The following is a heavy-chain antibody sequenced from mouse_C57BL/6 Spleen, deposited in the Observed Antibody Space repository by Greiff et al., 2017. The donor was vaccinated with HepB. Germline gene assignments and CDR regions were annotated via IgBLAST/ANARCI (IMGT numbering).Heavy chain of an antibody. D-gene: IGHD1-1*01. CDR1: DYTFTDYE. CDR3: TRKEDYYGSSLAWFAY. CDR2: IDPETGGT. V-gene: IGHV1-15*01. Sequence: VQLVESGAELVRPGASVTLSCKASDYTFTDYEMHWVKQTPVHGLEWIGAIDPETGGTAYNQKFKGKAILTADKSSSTAYMELRSLTSEDAAVYYCTRKEDYYGSSLAWFAYWGQGTLVTVSA. J-gene: IGHJ3*01.